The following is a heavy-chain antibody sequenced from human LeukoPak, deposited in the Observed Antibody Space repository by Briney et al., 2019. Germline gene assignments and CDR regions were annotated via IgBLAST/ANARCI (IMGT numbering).Heavy chain of an antibody. V-gene: IGHV3-30-3*01. CDR1: GFTFSSYA. J-gene: IGHJ3*02. CDR2: ISYDGSNK. CDR3: ARSSSGPEGDAFDI. D-gene: IGHD6-19*01. Sequence: PGGSLRLSCAASGFTFSSYAMHWVRQAPGKGLEWVAVISYDGSNKYYADSVKGRFTISRDNSKNTLYLQMNSLRAEDTAVYYCARSSSGPEGDAFDIWGQGTMVTDSS.